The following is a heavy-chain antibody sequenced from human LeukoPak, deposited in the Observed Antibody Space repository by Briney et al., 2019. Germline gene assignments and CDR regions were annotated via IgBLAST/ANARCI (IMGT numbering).Heavy chain of an antibody. CDR1: GYTFTSYG. Sequence: ASVKVSCKASGYTFTSYGISWVRQAPGQGLEWMGWISAYNGNTNYAQKLQGRVTMTTDTSTSTAYMELRSLRSDDTAVYYCARDSNYYGSGSLDYWGQGTLVTVSS. D-gene: IGHD3-10*01. J-gene: IGHJ4*02. V-gene: IGHV1-18*01. CDR2: ISAYNGNT. CDR3: ARDSNYYGSGSLDY.